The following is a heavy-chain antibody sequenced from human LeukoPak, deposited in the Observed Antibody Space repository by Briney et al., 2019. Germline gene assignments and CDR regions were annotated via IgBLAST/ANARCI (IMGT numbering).Heavy chain of an antibody. V-gene: IGHV4-39*01. CDR1: GGSISSGNYY. J-gene: IGHJ4*02. Sequence: SETLSLTCTVSGGSISSGNYYWGWIRQPPGKGLEWIGSIYYSGKTYCNPSLKSRVTISVDTSKNQLSLKLSSVTAADTAVYYCARHSTGWLSHFDYWGQGTLVTVSS. CDR3: ARHSTGWLSHFDY. CDR2: IYYSGKT. D-gene: IGHD6-19*01.